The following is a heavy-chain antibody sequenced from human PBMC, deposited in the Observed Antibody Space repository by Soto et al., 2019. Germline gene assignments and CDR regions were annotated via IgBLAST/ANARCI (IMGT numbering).Heavy chain of an antibody. D-gene: IGHD1-26*01. CDR3: ARGGSYYNWFDP. J-gene: IGHJ5*02. Sequence: GVSLRLSCAASGFTVSSNYMSWVRQAPGKGLEWVSVIYSGGSTYYADSVKGRFTISRDNSKNTLYLQMNSLRAEDTAVYYCARGGSYYNWFDPWGQGTLVTVSS. CDR1: GFTVSSNY. CDR2: IYSGGST. V-gene: IGHV3-53*01.